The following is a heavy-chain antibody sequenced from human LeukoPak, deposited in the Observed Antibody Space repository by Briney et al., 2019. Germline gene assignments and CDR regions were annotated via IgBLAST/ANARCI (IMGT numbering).Heavy chain of an antibody. Sequence: PGGSLRLSCAASGFTVSSNYMTWVRQAPGKGLEWVSVIYSGGNTYYADSVKGRFTISRDNSKNTLYLLTHSLRAEDTAVYYCARLDSSGYRSFDYWGQGTLVTVSS. V-gene: IGHV3-53*01. D-gene: IGHD3-22*01. CDR3: ARLDSSGYRSFDY. CDR1: GFTVSSNY. CDR2: IYSGGNT. J-gene: IGHJ4*02.